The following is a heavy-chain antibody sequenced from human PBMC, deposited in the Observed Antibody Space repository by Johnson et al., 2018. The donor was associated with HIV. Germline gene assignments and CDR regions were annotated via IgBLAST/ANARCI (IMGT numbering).Heavy chain of an antibody. CDR3: AKSPGKDHGGNSGGFDI. V-gene: IGHV3-33*06. D-gene: IGHD4/OR15-4a*01. J-gene: IGHJ3*02. CDR1: GFTFSSYA. Sequence: VQLVESGGGVVQPGRSLRLSCAASGFTFSSYAMHCVRQAPGKGLEWVAVIWYDGSNKFYADSVKGRFTISRDNSKNTVYLQMNSRRVEDTAVYYCAKSPGKDHGGNSGGFDIWGQGTMVTVSS. CDR2: IWYDGSNK.